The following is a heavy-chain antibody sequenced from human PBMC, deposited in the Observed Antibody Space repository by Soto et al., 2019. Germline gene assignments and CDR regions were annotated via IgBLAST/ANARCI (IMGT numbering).Heavy chain of an antibody. Sequence: GGSLRLSCEASGFTFSGYAMSWVRQAPGKGLEWVSAISGSGGSTYYADSVKGRFTISRDNSKNTLYLQMNSLRAEDTAVYYCARLNGSFNGDYFDYWGQGTLVTVSS. D-gene: IGHD3-10*01. CDR1: GFTFSGYA. CDR2: ISGSGGST. V-gene: IGHV3-23*01. J-gene: IGHJ4*02. CDR3: ARLNGSFNGDYFDY.